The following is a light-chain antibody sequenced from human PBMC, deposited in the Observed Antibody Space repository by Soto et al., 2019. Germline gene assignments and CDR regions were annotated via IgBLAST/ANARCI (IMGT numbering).Light chain of an antibody. CDR1: SSDVGGYNY. V-gene: IGLV2-14*03. J-gene: IGLJ1*01. CDR3: SSYTTSNTRQIV. CDR2: NVS. Sequence: QSALTQPASVSGSPGQSITISCTGTSSDVGGYNYVSWYQHHPGKAPKLMIYNVSNQPSGVSNRFSGSKSGNTASLTISGLQPEDEADYYCSSYTTSNTRQIVLGTGTKVTV.